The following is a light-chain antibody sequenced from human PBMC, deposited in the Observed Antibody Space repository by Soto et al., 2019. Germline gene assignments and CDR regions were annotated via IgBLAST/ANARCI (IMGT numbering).Light chain of an antibody. CDR2: GNS. V-gene: IGLV1-40*01. J-gene: IGLJ2*01. CDR3: QSYDSSLSGVV. Sequence: QLVLTQPPSVSGAPGQRVTISCTGSSSNIGAGYDVHWYQQLPGTAPKLLIYGNSNRPSEVPDRFSGSKSGTSASLAITGLQAEDEADYYCQSYDSSLSGVVFGGGTKVTVL. CDR1: SSNIGAGYD.